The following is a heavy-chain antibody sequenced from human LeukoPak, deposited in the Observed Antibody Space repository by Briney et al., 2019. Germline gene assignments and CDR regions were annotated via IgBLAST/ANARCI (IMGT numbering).Heavy chain of an antibody. Sequence: PSETLSLTCTVSGGSISSYYWSWIRQPAGKGLEWIGRIYTSGSTNYNPSLKSRVTMSVDTSKNQFSLKLSSVTAADTAVYYCARDGQIMITFGGVIVPDAFDIWGQGTMVTVSS. CDR1: GGSISSYY. CDR2: IYTSGST. CDR3: ARDGQIMITFGGVIVPDAFDI. J-gene: IGHJ3*02. V-gene: IGHV4-4*07. D-gene: IGHD3-16*02.